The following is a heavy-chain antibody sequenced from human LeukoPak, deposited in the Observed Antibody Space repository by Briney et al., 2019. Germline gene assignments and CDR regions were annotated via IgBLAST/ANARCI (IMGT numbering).Heavy chain of an antibody. Sequence: SETLSFTCTVSGGSINSDYWSWVRQPPGKGLEGVGELYELESINYNPSPKSRVTISVYTSKHQFFLILISVTAADTAMYDCARAYSGRCAYFDHWGQGTLGTVSS. CDR3: ARAYSGRCAYFDH. CDR2: LYELESI. J-gene: IGHJ4*02. D-gene: IGHD1-26*01. CDR1: GGSINSDY. V-gene: IGHV4-59*01.